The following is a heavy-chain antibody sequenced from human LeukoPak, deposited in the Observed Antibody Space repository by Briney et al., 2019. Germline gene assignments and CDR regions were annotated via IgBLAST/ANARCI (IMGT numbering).Heavy chain of an antibody. CDR3: AGGDYLRGFDP. D-gene: IGHD4-17*01. Sequence: GGSLRLSCAASGFTFSSYAMSWVRQAPGQGLEWVSAISGSGGSTYYADSVKGPFTISRDNSKNTLYLQMNSLRAEDTAVYYCAGGDYLRGFDPWGQGTLVTVSS. CDR2: ISGSGGST. J-gene: IGHJ5*02. CDR1: GFTFSSYA. V-gene: IGHV3-23*01.